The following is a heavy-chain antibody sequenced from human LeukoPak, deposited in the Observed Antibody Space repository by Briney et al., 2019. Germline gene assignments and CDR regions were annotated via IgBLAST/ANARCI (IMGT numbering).Heavy chain of an antibody. J-gene: IGHJ4*02. CDR1: GFTFSSHG. CDR3: ARDGGYHSSGPFDY. Sequence: GVSLRLSCAASGFTFSSHGMHWVRQAPGKGLEGVSIIWYDGSDEYYADSVKGRFTISRDNSKNTLYLQMNSLRAEDTAVYYCARDGGYHSSGPFDYWGQGTLVIVCS. D-gene: IGHD3-22*01. CDR2: IWYDGSDE. V-gene: IGHV3-33*01.